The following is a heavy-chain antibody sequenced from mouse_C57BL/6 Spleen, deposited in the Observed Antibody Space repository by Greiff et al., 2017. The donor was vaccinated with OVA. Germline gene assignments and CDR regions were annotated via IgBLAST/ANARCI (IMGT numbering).Heavy chain of an antibody. CDR2: IHPNSGST. CDR1: GYTFTSYW. D-gene: IGHD3-2*02. J-gene: IGHJ4*01. Sequence: QVQLQQSGAELVKPGASVTLSCKASGYTFTSYWMHWVKQRPGQGLEWIGMIHPNSGSTNYNEKFKSKATLTVDKSSSTAYMQLSSLTSEDSAVYYCARGSSGHYAMDYWGQGTSVTVSS. CDR3: ARGSSGHYAMDY. V-gene: IGHV1-64*01.